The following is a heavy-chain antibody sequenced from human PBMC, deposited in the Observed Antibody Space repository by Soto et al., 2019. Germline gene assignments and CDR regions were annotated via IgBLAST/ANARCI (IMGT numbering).Heavy chain of an antibody. CDR2: IYYSGST. Sequence: SETLSLTCTVSGGSISSSSYYWGWIRQPPGKGLECIGRIYYSGSTYYNPSLKSRVTISVDTSKNQFSLKLRSVTAADTAVYYCVRRSYYGSGSYPPAFTYWGQGPLAPSPQ. CDR3: VRRSYYGSGSYPPAFTY. V-gene: IGHV4-39*01. CDR1: GGSISSSSYY. D-gene: IGHD3-10*01. J-gene: IGHJ4*02.